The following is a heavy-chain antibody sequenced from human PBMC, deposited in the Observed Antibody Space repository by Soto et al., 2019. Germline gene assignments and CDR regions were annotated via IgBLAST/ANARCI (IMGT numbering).Heavy chain of an antibody. CDR2: ISGSGGST. V-gene: IGHV3-23*01. CDR1: GFTFSSYA. J-gene: IGHJ4*02. Sequence: GGSLRLSCAASGFTFSSYAMSWVRQAPGKGLEWVSAISGSGGSTYYADSVKGRFTISRDNSKNTLYLQMNSLRAEDTAVYYCAKRNTIFGVVIPTLDYWGQGTLVTVSS. D-gene: IGHD3-3*01. CDR3: AKRNTIFGVVIPTLDY.